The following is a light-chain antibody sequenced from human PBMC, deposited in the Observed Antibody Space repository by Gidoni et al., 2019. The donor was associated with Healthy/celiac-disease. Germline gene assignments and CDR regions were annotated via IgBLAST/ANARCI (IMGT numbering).Light chain of an antibody. CDR3: QQSYNSPRT. V-gene: IGKV1-39*01. CDR1: QSICSY. J-gene: IGKJ1*01. CDR2: AAS. Sequence: DIQMTQPPASLSASVGDRVTITCRASQSICSYLNWYQQKPGQAPKLLIYAASSLQSGIPSRFSGSGSGTDFTLTISSLQPEDFAAYYCQQSYNSPRTFGQGTKVEIK.